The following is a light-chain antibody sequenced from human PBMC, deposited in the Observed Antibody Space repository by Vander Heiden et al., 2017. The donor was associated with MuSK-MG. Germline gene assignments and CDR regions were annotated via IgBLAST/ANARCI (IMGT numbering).Light chain of an antibody. CDR3: QVSESGNSRSSDRVI. V-gene: IGLV3-21*02. CDR2: EDT. Sequence: SSVLTPPPSVSVAPGQTARLSCGGIHIGHNNVHWYQQKPGQAPVPGVYEDTDRPSGIPERFYGSNSGNTATLTISRVEAGDEADYYCQVSESGNSRSSDRVIFGGGTKLTVL. J-gene: IGLJ2*01. CDR1: HIGHNN.